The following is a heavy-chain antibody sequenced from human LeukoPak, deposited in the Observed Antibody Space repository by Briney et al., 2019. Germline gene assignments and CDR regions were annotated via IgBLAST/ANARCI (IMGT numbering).Heavy chain of an antibody. CDR2: IYTSGST. J-gene: IGHJ5*02. CDR3: ARHGGRRQTTVTYNWFDP. CDR1: GGSISSYY. D-gene: IGHD4-11*01. V-gene: IGHV4-4*09. Sequence: SETLSLTCTVSGGSISSYYWSWIRHPPGKGLEWIWYIYTSGSTNYNPSLKSRVTISVDTSKNQFSLKLSSVTAADTAVHYCARHGGRRQTTVTYNWFDPWGQGTLVTVSS.